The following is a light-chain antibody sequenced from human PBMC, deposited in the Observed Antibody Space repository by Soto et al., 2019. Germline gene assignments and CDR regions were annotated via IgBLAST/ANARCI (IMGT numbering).Light chain of an antibody. V-gene: IGKV3-20*01. CDR2: GAS. CDR3: QQYGSSPRT. CDR1: QSVSSSY. Sequence: IVMTQSPATLSMFPGERATLSCIASQSVSSSYLAWYQQKPGQAPRLLIYGASSRATGIPDRFSGSGSGTDFTLTISRLEPEDFAVYYCQQYGSSPRTFGQGTKVDIK. J-gene: IGKJ1*01.